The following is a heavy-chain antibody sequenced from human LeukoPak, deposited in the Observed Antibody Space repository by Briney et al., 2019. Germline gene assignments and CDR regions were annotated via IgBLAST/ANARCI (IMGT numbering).Heavy chain of an antibody. CDR1: GFTFSSYA. D-gene: IGHD3-22*01. CDR3: AKGPNYYDSSPFNY. V-gene: IGHV3-23*01. J-gene: IGHJ4*02. Sequence: GGSLRLSCAASGFTFSSYAMSWVRQAPGKGLEWVSAISGSGGSTYYADSVKGRFTISRDNSKNTLYLQMNSLRAEDMAVYYCAKGPNYYDSSPFNYWGQGTLVTVSS. CDR2: ISGSGGST.